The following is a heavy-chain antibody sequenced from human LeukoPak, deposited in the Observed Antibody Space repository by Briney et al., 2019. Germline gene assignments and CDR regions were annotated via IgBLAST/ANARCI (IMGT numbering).Heavy chain of an antibody. CDR1: GFTFSDYY. CDR2: ISSSSSTI. CDR3: AREYGDYLNYFDY. V-gene: IGHV3-11*04. J-gene: IGHJ4*02. D-gene: IGHD4-17*01. Sequence: GGSLRLSCAASGFTFSDYYMSWIRQAPGKGLEWVSYISSSSSTIYYADSVKGRFTISRDNAKNSLYLQMNSLRAEDTAVYYCAREYGDYLNYFDYWGQGTLVTVSS.